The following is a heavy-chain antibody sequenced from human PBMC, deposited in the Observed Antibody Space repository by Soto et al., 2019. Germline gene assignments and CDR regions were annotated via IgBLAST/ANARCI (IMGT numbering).Heavy chain of an antibody. CDR3: ARHSLYSNSRSLGTDV. CDR1: GYRFTSRW. D-gene: IGHD4-4*01. Sequence: LVISCRGSGYRFTSRWIGWVRQMRVKGLEGMGVIWPGDSDTRYNPSFQGQVNISVDNSVTTAYLQWNSLKASDTAMYFCARHSLYSNSRSLGTDVWGHGTT. CDR2: IWPGDSDT. J-gene: IGHJ6*02. V-gene: IGHV5-51*01.